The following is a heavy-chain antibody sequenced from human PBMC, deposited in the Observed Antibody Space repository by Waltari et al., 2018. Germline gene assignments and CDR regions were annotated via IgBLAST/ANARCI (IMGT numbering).Heavy chain of an antibody. CDR2: SSGAGSGT. J-gene: IGHJ4*02. Sequence: EVQLLESGGGLVQPGGSLRLSCAASGFTFSSYAMNWVRQAPGKGLGWVSASSGAGSGTFYADAVKGRFTISRDNAKSTLYLRMNSLRAEDTALYYCAKDQVLGQWLSPLTYFDYWGQGTLVTVSS. CDR1: GFTFSSYA. V-gene: IGHV3-23*01. CDR3: AKDQVLGQWLSPLTYFDY. D-gene: IGHD6-19*01.